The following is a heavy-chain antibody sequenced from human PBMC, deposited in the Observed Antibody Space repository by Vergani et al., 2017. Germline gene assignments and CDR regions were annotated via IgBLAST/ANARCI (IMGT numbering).Heavy chain of an antibody. CDR1: GFTFSSYG. CDR3: AKGAFLEWLLDAFDI. Sequence: VQLVESGGGLVQPGGSLRLSCAASGFTFSSYGMHWVRQAPGKGLEWVAVITYDGSNKYYADSVKGRFTISRDNSKNTLYLQMNSLRAEDTAVYYCAKGAFLEWLLDAFDIWGQGTMVTVSS. D-gene: IGHD3-3*01. CDR2: ITYDGSNK. J-gene: IGHJ3*02. V-gene: IGHV3-30*18.